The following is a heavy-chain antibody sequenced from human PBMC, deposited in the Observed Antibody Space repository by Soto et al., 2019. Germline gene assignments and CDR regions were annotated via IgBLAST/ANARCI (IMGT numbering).Heavy chain of an antibody. CDR1: GYTFTTYG. CDR3: ARSYRMALPGGYSSSNGVSWGALDL. V-gene: IGHV1-18*04. CDR2: ISAYNGNT. Sequence: QVRLVQSGAEVKEPGASVKVSCKASGYTFTTYGITWVRQAPGQGLEWMGWISAYNGNTNYTQKLQGRITMTTDTSASTGYMELRSLSTDDTAEYLCARSYRMALPGGYSSSNGVSWGALDLWGQGTKVTVSS. D-gene: IGHD2-8*01. J-gene: IGHJ3*01.